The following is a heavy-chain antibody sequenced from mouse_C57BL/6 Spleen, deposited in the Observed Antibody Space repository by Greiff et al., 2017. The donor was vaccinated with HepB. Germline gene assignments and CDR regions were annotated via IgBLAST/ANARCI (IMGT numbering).Heavy chain of an antibody. CDR2: IDPETGGT. D-gene: IGHD1-1*01. V-gene: IGHV1-15*01. Sequence: VQLQQSGAELVRPGASVTLSCKASGYTFTDYEMHWVKQTPVHGLEWIGAIDPETGGTAYNQKFKGKAILTADKSSSTAYMELRSLTSEDSAVYYCTRCDYYGSSYLFAYWGQGTLVTVSA. CDR3: TRCDYYGSSYLFAY. CDR1: GYTFTDYE. J-gene: IGHJ3*01.